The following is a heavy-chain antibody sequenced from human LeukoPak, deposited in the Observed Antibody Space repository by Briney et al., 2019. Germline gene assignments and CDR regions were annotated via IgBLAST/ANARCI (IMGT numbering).Heavy chain of an antibody. J-gene: IGHJ4*01. CDR1: GFTFSDYY. Sequence: PGGSLRLSCAPSGFTFSDYYMRWIRHAPGRGVEWVSYISNSGSTIYYVDSVKGRLIISRDNAQNSLYLQMNSRRAEDTAVYYCARSIDFRTGFDYWGQGTLVTVSS. CDR2: ISNSGSTI. CDR3: ARSIDFRTGFDY. D-gene: IGHD3/OR15-3a*01. V-gene: IGHV3-11*01.